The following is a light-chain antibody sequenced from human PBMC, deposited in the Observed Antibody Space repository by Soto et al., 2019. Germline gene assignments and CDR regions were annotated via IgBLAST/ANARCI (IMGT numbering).Light chain of an antibody. CDR3: QQYDRSSYT. CDR2: GAS. J-gene: IGKJ2*01. CDR1: QSVSSIY. V-gene: IGKV3-20*01. Sequence: EIVLTQSPGTLSLSPGERATLSCRASQSVSSIYLAWYQQKPGQPPRLLIYGASSRATGIPDRFSGSGSGTDFTLNISRLEPEDFAVYYCQQYDRSSYTLGQGTKLEIK.